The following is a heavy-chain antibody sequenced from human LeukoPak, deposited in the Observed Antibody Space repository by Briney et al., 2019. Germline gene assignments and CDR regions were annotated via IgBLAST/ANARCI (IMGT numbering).Heavy chain of an antibody. D-gene: IGHD2-15*01. CDR2: IWYDGSIQ. J-gene: IGHJ4*02. CDR3: ARAGYCSGGSCYGSDY. Sequence: GGSLRLSCAVSGFTFSRYAMGWVRQAPGEGLEWVAAIWYDGSIQYYADSVKGRFTISRDNSKNTLYLQMDSLRAEDTAVYYCARAGYCSGGSCYGSDYWGQGTLVSVSS. CDR1: GFTFSRYA. V-gene: IGHV3-33*01.